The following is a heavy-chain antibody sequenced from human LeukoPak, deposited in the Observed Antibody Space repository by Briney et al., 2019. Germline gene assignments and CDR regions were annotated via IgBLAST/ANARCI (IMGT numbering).Heavy chain of an antibody. CDR1: GFTFSSYS. V-gene: IGHV3-48*04. J-gene: IGHJ4*02. CDR3: ARDGVESYSTSWWISHFFDN. CDR2: ISSSSSTI. D-gene: IGHD6-13*01. Sequence: LPGGSLRLSCAASGFTFSSYSMNWVRQAPGKGLEWVSYISSSSSTIYYADSVKGRFTISRDNAKNTLYLQMNSLRAEDTAVYYCARDGVESYSTSWWISHFFDNWGQGTLVTVSS.